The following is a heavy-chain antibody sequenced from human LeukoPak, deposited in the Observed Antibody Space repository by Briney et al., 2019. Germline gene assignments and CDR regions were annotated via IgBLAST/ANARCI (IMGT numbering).Heavy chain of an antibody. Sequence: SETLSLACPVSGYSISSVYYWGWIRQPPGKGLGWIGSIYHRGSTYYNPSLKSRVTISVDTSKNQFSLKLSSVTAADTALYYCARASMVRGVTNWFDPWGQGTLVTVSS. CDR1: GYSISSVYY. D-gene: IGHD3-10*01. V-gene: IGHV4-38-2*02. CDR2: IYHRGST. J-gene: IGHJ5*02. CDR3: ARASMVRGVTNWFDP.